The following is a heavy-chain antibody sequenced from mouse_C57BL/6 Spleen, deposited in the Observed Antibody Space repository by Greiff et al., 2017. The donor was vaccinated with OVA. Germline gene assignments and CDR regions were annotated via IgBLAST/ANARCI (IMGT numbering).Heavy chain of an antibody. CDR3: ARERGFDYYGSSSDY. J-gene: IGHJ2*01. CDR2: IYPGDGDT. Sequence: QVQLQQSGPELVKPGASVKISCKASGYAFSSSWMNWVKQRPGKGLEWIGRIYPGDGDTNYNGKFKGKATLTADKSSSTAYMQLSSLTSEDSAVYFCARERGFDYYGSSSDYWGQGTTLTVSS. D-gene: IGHD1-1*01. V-gene: IGHV1-82*01. CDR1: GYAFSSSW.